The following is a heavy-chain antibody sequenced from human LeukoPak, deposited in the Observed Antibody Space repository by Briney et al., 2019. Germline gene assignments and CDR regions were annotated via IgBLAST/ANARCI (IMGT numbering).Heavy chain of an antibody. J-gene: IGHJ5*02. V-gene: IGHV4-34*01. CDR2: INHSGST. CDR3: ARAPPRIAARPISNWFDP. D-gene: IGHD6-6*01. Sequence: SETPSLTCAVYGASFSGYYWSWIRQPPGKGLEWIGEINHSGSTNYNPSLKSRVTISVDTSKNQFSLKLSSVTAADTAVYYCARAPPRIAARPISNWFDPWGQGTLVTVSS. CDR1: GASFSGYY.